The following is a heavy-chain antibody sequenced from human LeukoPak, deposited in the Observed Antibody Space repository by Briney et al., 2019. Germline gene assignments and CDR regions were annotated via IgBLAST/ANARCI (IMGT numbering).Heavy chain of an antibody. D-gene: IGHD3-22*01. CDR2: FSHRGGS. J-gene: IGHJ4*02. CDR1: GYSLSSGFF. V-gene: IGHV4-38-2*02. Sequence: SSETLSLTCTVSGYSLSSGFFCDWIRQSPGKGLESIGSFSHRGGSYHNPSLKSRVTISVDTSKNQFSLKLLSVTAADTAVYYCARAQDFSDSSGPNYLDFWGQGILVTVSS. CDR3: ARAQDFSDSSGPNYLDF.